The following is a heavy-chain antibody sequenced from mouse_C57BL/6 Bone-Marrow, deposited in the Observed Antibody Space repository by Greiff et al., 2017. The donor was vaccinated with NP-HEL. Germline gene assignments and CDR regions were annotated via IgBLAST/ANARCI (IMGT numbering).Heavy chain of an antibody. V-gene: IGHV1-50*01. J-gene: IGHJ1*03. Sequence: QVQLKQPGAELVKPGASVKLSCKASGYTFTSYWMQWVKQRPGQGLEWIGEIDPSDSYTNYNQKFKGKATLTVDTSSSTAYMQLSSLTSEDSAVYYCARSALRYWYFDVWGTGTTVTVSS. CDR1: GYTFTSYW. D-gene: IGHD1-1*01. CDR2: IDPSDSYT. CDR3: ARSALRYWYFDV.